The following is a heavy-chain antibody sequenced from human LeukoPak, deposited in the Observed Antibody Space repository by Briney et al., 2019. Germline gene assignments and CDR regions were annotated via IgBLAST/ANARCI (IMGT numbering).Heavy chain of an antibody. Sequence: GGSLRLSCAASGFTFSSYWMHWVRQAPGKGLVWVSRINSDGSSTSYADSVKGRFTISRDNSKNTLYLQVNSLRAEDTAVYYCAKEFGSNSHLDVWGKGTTVTVSS. CDR2: INSDGSST. J-gene: IGHJ6*04. CDR1: GFTFSSYW. V-gene: IGHV3-74*01. CDR3: AKEFGSNSHLDV. D-gene: IGHD6-6*01.